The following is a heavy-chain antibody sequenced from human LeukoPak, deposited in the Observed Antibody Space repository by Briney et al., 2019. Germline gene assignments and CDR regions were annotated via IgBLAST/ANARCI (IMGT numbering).Heavy chain of an antibody. CDR2: INPNIGGT. CDR1: GYIFTGYY. Sequence: ASVKVSCKASGYIFTGYYVHWVRQAPGQGLEWMGWINPNIGGTNYAQKFQGRVTMTRDTSISTAYMELSRLRSDDTAVYYCARDQGDGYNPFDYWGQGTLVIVSP. V-gene: IGHV1-2*02. J-gene: IGHJ4*02. CDR3: ARDQGDGYNPFDY. D-gene: IGHD5-24*01.